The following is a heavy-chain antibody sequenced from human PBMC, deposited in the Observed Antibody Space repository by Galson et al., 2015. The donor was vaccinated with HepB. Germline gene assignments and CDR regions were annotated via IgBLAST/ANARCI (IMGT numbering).Heavy chain of an antibody. CDR2: FDPEDGET. D-gene: IGHD4-17*01. CDR1: GYTLTELS. V-gene: IGHV1-24*01. CDR3: ATEPTANGDYGFSAFDI. J-gene: IGHJ3*02. Sequence: SVKVSCKVSGYTLTELSMHWVRQAPGKGLEWMGGFDPEDGETIYAQKFQGRVTMTEDTSTDTAYMELSSLRSEDTAVYYCATEPTANGDYGFSAFDIWGQGTMVTVSS.